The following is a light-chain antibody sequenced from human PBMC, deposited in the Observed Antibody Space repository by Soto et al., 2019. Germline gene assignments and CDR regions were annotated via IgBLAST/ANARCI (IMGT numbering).Light chain of an antibody. Sequence: DIQLTQSPSSLSASVGDRITITRRSSQSISRYLNWYQQRPGTAPKVLIFGANSLQSGVPSRFSGSGSGTEFTLTISSLQSEDFAVYFCQQYNNWPRTFGQGTKVDI. V-gene: IGKV1-39*01. CDR2: GAN. J-gene: IGKJ1*01. CDR1: QSISRY. CDR3: QQYNNWPRT.